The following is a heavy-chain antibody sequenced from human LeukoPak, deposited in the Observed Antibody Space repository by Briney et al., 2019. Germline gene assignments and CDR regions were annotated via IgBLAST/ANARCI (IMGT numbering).Heavy chain of an antibody. CDR3: ARKAGYYDSSGYYSEENFDY. D-gene: IGHD3-22*01. CDR1: GGSFSGYY. CDR2: INHSGST. V-gene: IGHV4-34*01. Sequence: SETLSLTCAVYGGSFSGYYGSWSRQPPGKGLEWIGEINHSGSTNYNPSLKSRVTISVDTSKNQFSLKLSSVTAADTAVYYCARKAGYYDSSGYYSEENFDYWGQGTLVTVSS. J-gene: IGHJ4*02.